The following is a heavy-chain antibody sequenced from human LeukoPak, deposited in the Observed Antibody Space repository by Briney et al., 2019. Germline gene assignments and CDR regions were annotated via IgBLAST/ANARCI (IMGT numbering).Heavy chain of an antibody. CDR1: GGSISSSSYY. Sequence: SETLSLTCTVSGGSISSSSYYWGWIRQPPGKGLQWIGNIYYSGSTYYNPSVKSRVTISVDTSKNQFSLKLSSVTAADTAVYYCANNIMGAPSDYWGQGTLVTVSS. CDR2: IYYSGST. CDR3: ANNIMGAPSDY. V-gene: IGHV4-39*01. J-gene: IGHJ4*02. D-gene: IGHD1-26*01.